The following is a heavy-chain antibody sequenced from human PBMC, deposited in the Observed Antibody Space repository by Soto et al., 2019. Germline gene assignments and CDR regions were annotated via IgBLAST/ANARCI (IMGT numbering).Heavy chain of an antibody. V-gene: IGHV4-31*03. CDR2: IYYSQST. CDR3: ASASYYAFPEWEVSVYYYMDV. CDR1: GGSISSGGYY. J-gene: IGHJ6*03. Sequence: PSETLSLTCTVSGGSISSGGYYWSWICQHPGKGLEWIGYIYYSQSTYYNPSLKSRVTISVDTSKNRFSLMLGSVTAADTAVYYCASASYYAFPEWEVSVYYYMDVWGKGTTVTVSS. D-gene: IGHD3-3*01.